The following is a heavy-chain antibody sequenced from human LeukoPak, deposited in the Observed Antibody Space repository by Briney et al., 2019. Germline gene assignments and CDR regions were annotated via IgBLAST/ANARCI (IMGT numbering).Heavy chain of an antibody. CDR3: ARGHYSSSWYTDY. J-gene: IGHJ4*02. V-gene: IGHV1-69*05. D-gene: IGHD6-13*01. CDR2: IIPIFGTA. CDR1: GGTFSSYA. Sequence: AASVKVSCKASGGTFSSYAISWVRQAPGQGLEWMGGIIPIFGTANYAQKLQGRVTMTTDTSTSTAYMELRSLRSDDTAVYYCARGHYSSSWYTDYWGQGTLVTVSS.